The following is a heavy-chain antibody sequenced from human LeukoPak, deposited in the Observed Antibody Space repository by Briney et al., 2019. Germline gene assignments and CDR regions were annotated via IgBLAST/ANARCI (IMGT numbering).Heavy chain of an antibody. Sequence: GGSLRLSCAASGFTFSNYWMTWVRQAPAKGLEWLANIRKDGSETFYVDSLKGRFTISRDNAKNSLYLQMNSLRDEDTAVYYCAGGSGWLIDYWGQGTLVTVSS. D-gene: IGHD3-9*01. CDR2: IRKDGSET. V-gene: IGHV3-7*04. CDR3: AGGSGWLIDY. CDR1: GFTFSNYW. J-gene: IGHJ4*02.